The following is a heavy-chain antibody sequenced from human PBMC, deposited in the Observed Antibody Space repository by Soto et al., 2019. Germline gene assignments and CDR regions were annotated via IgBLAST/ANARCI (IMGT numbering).Heavy chain of an antibody. CDR3: AKQNGYGGNSELEY. V-gene: IGHV3-23*01. CDR2: ISGSGGST. J-gene: IGHJ4*02. Sequence: GGSLRLSCAASGFTFSNAWMNWVRQAPGKGLEWVSAISGSGGSTYYADSVKGRFTISRDNSKNTLYLQMNSLRAEDTAVYYCAKQNGYGGNSELEYWGQGTLVTVSS. D-gene: IGHD2-21*02. CDR1: GFTFSNAW.